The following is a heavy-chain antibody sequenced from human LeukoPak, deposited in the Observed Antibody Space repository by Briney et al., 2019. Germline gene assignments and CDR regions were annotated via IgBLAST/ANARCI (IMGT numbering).Heavy chain of an antibody. D-gene: IGHD3-10*01. J-gene: IGHJ6*02. V-gene: IGHV1-2*02. CDR2: INPNSGGT. CDR3: ATDGSGSHERYYYYGMDV. Sequence: ASVKVSCKASGYTFTGYYMHWVRQAPGQGLEWMGWINPNSGGTNYAQKFQGRVTMTRDTSISTAYMELSRLRSDDTAVYYCATDGSGSHERYYYYGMDVWGQGTTVTVSS. CDR1: GYTFTGYY.